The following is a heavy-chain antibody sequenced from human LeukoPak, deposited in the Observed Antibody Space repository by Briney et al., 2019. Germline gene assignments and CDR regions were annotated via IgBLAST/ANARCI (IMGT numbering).Heavy chain of an antibody. CDR2: IKSKTDGGTT. Sequence: WIRQPPGKGLEWVGRIKSKTDGGTTDYAAPVKGRFTISRDDSKNTLYLQMNSLKTEDTAVYYCTTDPTNTYYDFWSGYYYFDYWGQGTLVTVSS. D-gene: IGHD3-3*01. J-gene: IGHJ4*02. V-gene: IGHV3-15*01. CDR3: TTDPTNTYYDFWSGYYYFDY.